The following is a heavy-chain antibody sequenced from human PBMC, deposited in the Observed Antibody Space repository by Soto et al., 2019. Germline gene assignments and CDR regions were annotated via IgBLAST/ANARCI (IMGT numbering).Heavy chain of an antibody. D-gene: IGHD5-12*01. Sequence: SETLSLTCTVSGCSISSGDDYWSWIRQPPGKGLEWIGYIYYSGSTYYNPSLKSRVTISVDTSKNQFSLNLSSVTAADTAMYYCARAGVATIYPGHKWFDPWGQGTLVTVSS. V-gene: IGHV4-30-4*01. CDR1: GCSISSGDDY. CDR2: IYYSGST. J-gene: IGHJ5*02. CDR3: ARAGVATIYPGHKWFDP.